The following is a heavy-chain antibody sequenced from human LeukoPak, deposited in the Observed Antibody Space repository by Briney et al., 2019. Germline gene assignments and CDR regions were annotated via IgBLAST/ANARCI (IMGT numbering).Heavy chain of an antibody. CDR3: ARAPDYGDAALDY. CDR1: GYTFTGYY. J-gene: IGHJ4*02. CDR2: INPNSGGT. V-gene: IGHV1-2*02. Sequence: ASVKVSCKASGYTFTGYYMHWVRQAPGQGLEWMGWINPNSGGTNYAQKSQGRVTMTRDTSISTAYMELSRLRSDDTAVYYCARAPDYGDAALDYWGQGTLVTVSS. D-gene: IGHD4-17*01.